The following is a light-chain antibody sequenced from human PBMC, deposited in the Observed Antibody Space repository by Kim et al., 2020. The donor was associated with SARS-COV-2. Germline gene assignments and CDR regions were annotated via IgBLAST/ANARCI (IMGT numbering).Light chain of an antibody. Sequence: QSALTQPRSVSGSPGQSVTISCTGTSSDVGGYNYVSWYQQHPGKAPKVIIYDVTKRPSGVPDRFSGSKSGYTASLTISGLQTEDEADYYCSSYAGNYIWVFGGGTQLTVL. CDR3: SSYAGNYIWV. CDR1: SSDVGGYNY. J-gene: IGLJ3*02. V-gene: IGLV2-11*01. CDR2: DVT.